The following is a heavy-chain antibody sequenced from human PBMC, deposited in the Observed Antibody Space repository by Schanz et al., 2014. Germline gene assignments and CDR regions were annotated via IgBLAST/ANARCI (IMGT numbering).Heavy chain of an antibody. J-gene: IGHJ4*02. CDR3: ARVHRYYASGSGYFDY. CDR1: GFTVSSNH. CDR2: IDSGIGA. V-gene: IGHV3-66*01. D-gene: IGHD5-12*01. Sequence: EGQLAESGGGLVQPGGSLRLSCAVSGFTVSSNHMSWVRQAPGKGLEWVSVIDSGIGAYYADSVKDRFTVSRDNSKNTVYLQMNRVRAEDTAVYCCARVHRYYASGSGYFDYWGQGALVTVSS.